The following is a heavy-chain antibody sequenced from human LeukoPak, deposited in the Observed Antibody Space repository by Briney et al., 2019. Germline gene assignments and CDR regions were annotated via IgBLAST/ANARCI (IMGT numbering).Heavy chain of an antibody. V-gene: IGHV4-59*01. Sequence: PETLSLTCTVSGGSISSYYWSWIRQPPGKGLEWIGYIYYSGSTNYNPSLKSRVTISVDTSKNQFSLKLSSVTAADTAVYYCARRYSNGWYLDGRGQVTLVTVSS. CDR2: IYYSGST. CDR3: ARRYSNGWYLDG. D-gene: IGHD6-19*01. CDR1: GGSISSYY. J-gene: IGHJ4*02.